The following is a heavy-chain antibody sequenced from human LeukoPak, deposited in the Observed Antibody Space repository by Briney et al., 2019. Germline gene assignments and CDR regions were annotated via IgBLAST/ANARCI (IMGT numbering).Heavy chain of an antibody. CDR1: GFTFSSYS. V-gene: IGHV3-21*01. Sequence: GGSLRLSRAASGFTFSSYSMNWVRQAPGKGLEWVSSISSSSSYIYYADSVKGRFTISRDNAKNSLYLQMNSLRAEDTAVYYCARDLWDAVTTTYFDYWGQGTLVTVSS. CDR2: ISSSSSYI. CDR3: ARDLWDAVTTTYFDY. J-gene: IGHJ4*02. D-gene: IGHD4-17*01.